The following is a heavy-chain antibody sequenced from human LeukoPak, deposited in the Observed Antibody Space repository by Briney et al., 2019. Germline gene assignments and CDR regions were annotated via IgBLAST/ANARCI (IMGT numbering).Heavy chain of an antibody. J-gene: IGHJ4*02. Sequence: SVKVSCTPSGGTFNNYAVAWVRQAPGQGLEWMGQIIPIFGTASYAPKFQGRVAITADELSTTAYMELSSLISEDTAVYYCTRDPLAASAPGYFDSWGQGSLVTVSS. CDR2: IIPIFGTA. V-gene: IGHV1-69*01. D-gene: IGHD6-13*01. CDR1: GGTFNNYA. CDR3: TRDPLAASAPGYFDS.